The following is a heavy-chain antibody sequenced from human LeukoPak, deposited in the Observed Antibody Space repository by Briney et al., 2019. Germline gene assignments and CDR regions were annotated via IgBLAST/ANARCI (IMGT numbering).Heavy chain of an antibody. CDR1: GFTFSSYG. J-gene: IGHJ6*02. V-gene: IGHV3-30*02. CDR3: AKGGREVRGVIKLYYYGMDV. CDR2: IRYDGSNK. Sequence: PGGSLRLSCAASGFTFSSYGMHWVRQAPGKGLEWVAFIRYDGSNKYYADSVKGRFTISRDNSKNTLYLQMNSLRAEDTAVYYCAKGGREVRGVIKLYYYGMDVWGQGTTVTVSS. D-gene: IGHD3-10*01.